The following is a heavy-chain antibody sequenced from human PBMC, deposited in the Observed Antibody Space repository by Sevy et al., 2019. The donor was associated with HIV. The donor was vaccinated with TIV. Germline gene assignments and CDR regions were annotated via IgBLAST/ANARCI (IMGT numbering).Heavy chain of an antibody. CDR3: AKDPSGSYHGY. V-gene: IGHV3-23*01. J-gene: IGHJ4*02. Sequence: GGSLRLSCAASGFTFSSYAMSWVRQAPGKGLEWVSAISGSGGSTYYADSVKGRFTISRDNSKNTLYLQMNGLRAEDTAVYYCAKDPSGSYHGYWGQGTLVTVSS. CDR1: GFTFSSYA. CDR2: ISGSGGST. D-gene: IGHD1-26*01.